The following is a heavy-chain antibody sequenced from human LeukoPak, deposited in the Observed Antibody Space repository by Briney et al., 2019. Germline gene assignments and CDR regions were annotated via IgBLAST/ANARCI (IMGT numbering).Heavy chain of an antibody. CDR3: ASGAIGGGAFDI. CDR2: INPDSGGT. Sequence: GASVKVSCKASGYTFTDYYMHWVRHAPGQGLDWMGWINPDSGGTNYPQKFQGRVTMTRDTSISTAYMDLSSLRSDDTAVYYCASGAIGGGAFDIWGQGTMVTVSS. CDR1: GYTFTDYY. D-gene: IGHD3-16*01. J-gene: IGHJ3*02. V-gene: IGHV1-2*02.